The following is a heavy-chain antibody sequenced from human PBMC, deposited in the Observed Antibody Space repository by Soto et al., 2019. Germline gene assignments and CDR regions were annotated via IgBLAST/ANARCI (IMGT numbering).Heavy chain of an antibody. D-gene: IGHD2-2*01. Sequence: QVQLVQSGAEVKKPGSSMKVSCKASGGTFSSYAISWVRQAPGQGLEWMGGIIPIFGTANYAQKFQGRVTITADDSTSAGYMELSSLRSEDTAVYYCARAIVLVPAARTLRNDAFDNWGQGTMVTVSS. CDR1: GGTFSSYA. J-gene: IGHJ3*02. CDR2: IIPIFGTA. CDR3: ARAIVLVPAARTLRNDAFDN. V-gene: IGHV1-69*12.